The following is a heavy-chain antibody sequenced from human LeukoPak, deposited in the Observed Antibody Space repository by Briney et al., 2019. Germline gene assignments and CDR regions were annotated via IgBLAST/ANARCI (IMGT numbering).Heavy chain of an antibody. D-gene: IGHD6-19*01. Sequence: PSETLSLTCTVSGDSIRSSNHYWTWIRQPPGKGLEWIASIYSSGRTYYNPSLKSGVTIFVDTSKNQFSLKLSSVTAADTAVYYCSKGGGVTVSDTWGQGTLVTVSS. CDR2: IYSSGRT. CDR3: SKGGGVTVSDT. V-gene: IGHV4-39*01. J-gene: IGHJ4*02. CDR1: GDSIRSSNHY.